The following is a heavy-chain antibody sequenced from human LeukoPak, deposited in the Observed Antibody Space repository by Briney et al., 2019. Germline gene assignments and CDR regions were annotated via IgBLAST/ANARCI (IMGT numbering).Heavy chain of an antibody. Sequence: PGGSLRLSCTASGFTFSSYAMSWVRQAPGKGLEWVSAISGSGGSTYYADSVKGRFTISRDNSKNTLYLQMNSLRAEDTAVYYCANSLRFLEWNWFDPWGQGTLVTVSS. CDR3: ANSLRFLEWNWFDP. CDR2: ISGSGGST. CDR1: GFTFSSYA. J-gene: IGHJ5*02. D-gene: IGHD3-3*01. V-gene: IGHV3-23*01.